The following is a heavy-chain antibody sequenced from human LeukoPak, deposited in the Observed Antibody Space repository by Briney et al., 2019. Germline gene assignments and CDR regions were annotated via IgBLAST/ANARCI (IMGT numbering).Heavy chain of an antibody. V-gene: IGHV3-9*01. CDR3: AKLYGYSYGYIDF. CDR1: GFTFDDFA. CDR2: ISWNSGGI. D-gene: IGHD5-18*01. Sequence: PGGSLRLSCAASGFTFDDFALHWVRQAPGKGLEWVSGISWNSGGIGYADSVKGRFTISRDNAKNSLYLQMNSLRAEDTALYYCAKLYGYSYGYIDFWGQGTLVTVSS. J-gene: IGHJ4*02.